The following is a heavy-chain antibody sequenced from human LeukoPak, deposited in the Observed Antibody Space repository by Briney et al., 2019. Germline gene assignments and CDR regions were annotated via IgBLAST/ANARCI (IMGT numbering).Heavy chain of an antibody. CDR3: GIGYYGAGRRGYYGMDV. V-gene: IGHV1-24*01. CDR2: FNPKDGKT. D-gene: IGHD3-10*01. Sequence: ASVKVSCKVSGDTLTKLSMHWVRQAPGKGLEWMGGFNPKDGKTLYAQRFQGRVTITEDASTETAYMELRSLTSEDTAVYYCGIGYYGAGRRGYYGMDVWGKGTTVTVSS. CDR1: GDTLTKLS. J-gene: IGHJ6*04.